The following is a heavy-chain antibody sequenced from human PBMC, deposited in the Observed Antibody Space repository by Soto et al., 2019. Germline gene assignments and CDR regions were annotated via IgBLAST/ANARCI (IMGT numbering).Heavy chain of an antibody. V-gene: IGHV1-69*13. CDR3: ARDSRYSSGYRGFDY. CDR2: IIPIFGTA. J-gene: IGHJ4*02. Sequence: ASVKVSCKASGGTFSSYAISWVRQAPRQGLEWMGGIIPIFGTANYAQKFQGRVTITADESTSTAYMELSSLRSEDTAVYYCARDSRYSSGYRGFDYWGQGTLVTVS. CDR1: GGTFSSYA. D-gene: IGHD3-22*01.